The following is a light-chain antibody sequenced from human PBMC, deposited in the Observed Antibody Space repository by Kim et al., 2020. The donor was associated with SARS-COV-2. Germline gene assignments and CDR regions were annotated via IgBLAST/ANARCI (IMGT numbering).Light chain of an antibody. CDR1: QSVSSSY. J-gene: IGKJ2*01. CDR2: GAF. CDR3: QQYGSSPPMYT. Sequence: EIVLTQSPGTLSLSPGERATLSCRASQSVSSSYLAWYQQKPGQAPRLLIYGAFSRATGIPDRFSGSGSGTDFTLTISRLEPEDFAVYYCQQYGSSPPMYTFGQGTKLEI. V-gene: IGKV3-20*01.